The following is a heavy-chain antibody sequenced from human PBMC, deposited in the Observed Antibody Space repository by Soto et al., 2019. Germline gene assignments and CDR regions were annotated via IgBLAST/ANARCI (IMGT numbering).Heavy chain of an antibody. CDR3: ARVLLSCSGGSCYAASAFDI. CDR1: GYTFTSYL. V-gene: IGHV1-8*01. Sequence: ASVKVSCKTSGYTFTSYLINWVRQATGQGLEWMGWMNPNSGNTGYAQKFQGRVTMTRNTSISTAYMELSSLRSEDTAVYYCARVLLSCSGGSCYAASAFDIWGQGTMVTVSS. D-gene: IGHD2-15*01. CDR2: MNPNSGNT. J-gene: IGHJ3*02.